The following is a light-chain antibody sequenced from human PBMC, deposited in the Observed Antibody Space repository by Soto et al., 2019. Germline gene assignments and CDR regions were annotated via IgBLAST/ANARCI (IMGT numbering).Light chain of an antibody. CDR1: QNVRSSY. CDR3: QQYGDSIT. J-gene: IGKJ4*01. V-gene: IGKV3-20*01. CDR2: AAS. Sequence: ETVLTQSPSILSLSPGERATLSCRASQNVRSSYLAWYQQKPGQAPRLLIYAASTRVTGIADRFSGSGSGTDFTLTISRLEAEDFAVYHCQQYGDSITFGGGTKVETK.